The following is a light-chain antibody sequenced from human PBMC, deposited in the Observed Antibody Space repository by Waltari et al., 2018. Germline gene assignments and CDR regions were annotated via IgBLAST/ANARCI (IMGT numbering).Light chain of an antibody. Sequence: QSALTQPRSVSGSDGQSVTISCTGTSRDVGYYNHVSWYQQRPGKAPRLNLYDVTKRPSGVPDRFSGSKSGNTASLTISGLQAEDEADFYCCSYAGSYILVFGGGTKLTVL. CDR2: DVT. CDR1: SRDVGYYNH. J-gene: IGLJ2*01. CDR3: CSYAGSYILV. V-gene: IGLV2-11*01.